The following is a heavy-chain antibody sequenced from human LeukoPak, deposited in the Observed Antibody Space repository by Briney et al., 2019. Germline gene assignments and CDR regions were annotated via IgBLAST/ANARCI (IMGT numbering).Heavy chain of an antibody. CDR3: ASAVAGNFDY. CDR1: GFTFSSYG. J-gene: IGHJ4*02. Sequence: PGRSLRLSCAASGFTFSSYGMHWVRQAPGKGLEWVAVIWYDGSNKYYADSVKGRFTISRDNSKNTLYLQMNSLRAEDTAVYYCASAVAGNFDYWGQGTLVTVSS. D-gene: IGHD6-19*01. CDR2: IWYDGSNK. V-gene: IGHV3-33*01.